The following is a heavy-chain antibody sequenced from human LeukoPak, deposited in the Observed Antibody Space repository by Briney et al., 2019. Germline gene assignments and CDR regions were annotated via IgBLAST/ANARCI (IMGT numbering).Heavy chain of an antibody. CDR3: AKGNAAAGIDD. D-gene: IGHD6-13*01. V-gene: IGHV3-23*01. Sequence: GGTLRLSCAASGFTFTNYGMSWVRQAPGKGLEWVSAISGSGGSTYYADSVKGRFTISRDNSKNTLYLQMNSLRAEDTAVYYCAKGNAAAGIDDWGQGTLVTVSS. CDR1: GFTFTNYG. CDR2: ISGSGGST. J-gene: IGHJ4*02.